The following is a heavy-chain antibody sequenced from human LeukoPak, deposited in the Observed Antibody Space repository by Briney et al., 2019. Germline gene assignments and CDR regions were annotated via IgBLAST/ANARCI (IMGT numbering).Heavy chain of an antibody. CDR3: AKEMATGTTDALHI. CDR2: VSYDGNDK. D-gene: IGHD1-1*01. CDR1: GFTFSTYG. V-gene: IGHV3-30*18. J-gene: IGHJ3*02. Sequence: PGRSLRLSCAASGFTFSTYGMHWVRQAPGKGLEWVAVVSYDGNDKYYAVSVEGRFTISRDNSNNTLSLQINSLRAEDTAVYYCAKEMATGTTDALHIWGQGTMVTVSS.